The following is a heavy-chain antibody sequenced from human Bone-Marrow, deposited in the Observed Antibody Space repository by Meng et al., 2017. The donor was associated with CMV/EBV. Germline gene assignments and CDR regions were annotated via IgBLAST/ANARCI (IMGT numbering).Heavy chain of an antibody. CDR1: GYTFTSYD. V-gene: IGHV1-8*01. D-gene: IGHD3-10*01. Sequence: ASVKGSCKASGYTFTSYDINWVRQATGQGLEWMGWMNPNSGNTGYAQKFQGRVTMTRNTSISTAYMELSSLRSEDTAVYYCARVHATTWWFGNHDAFDIWGQGTMVTVSS. J-gene: IGHJ3*02. CDR2: MNPNSGNT. CDR3: ARVHATTWWFGNHDAFDI.